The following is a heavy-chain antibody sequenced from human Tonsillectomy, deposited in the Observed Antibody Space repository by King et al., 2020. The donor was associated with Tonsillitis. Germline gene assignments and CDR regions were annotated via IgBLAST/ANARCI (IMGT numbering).Heavy chain of an antibody. V-gene: IGHV3-23*04. J-gene: IGHJ4*02. CDR1: GFTFSSYA. Sequence: VQLVESGGGLVQPGRSLRLSCATSGFTFSSYAMSWVRQAPGKGLEWVSSISGSGGSTYYADSVKGRFTISRDNSKNTLYLQMNSLRAEDTAVYYCAKKTDGGTSADILDYWGQGTLPTLPS. CDR2: ISGSGGST. D-gene: IGHD4-23*01. CDR3: AKKTDGGTSADILDY.